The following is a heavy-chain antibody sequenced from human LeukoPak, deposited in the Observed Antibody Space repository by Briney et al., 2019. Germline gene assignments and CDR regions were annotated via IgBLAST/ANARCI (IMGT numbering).Heavy chain of an antibody. CDR3: ARGHGLNIVVVPAASQLMRWFDP. CDR2: INHSGST. D-gene: IGHD2-2*01. J-gene: IGHJ5*02. CDR1: GGSFSGYY. V-gene: IGHV4-34*01. Sequence: TSETLSLTCAVYGGSFSGYYWSWIRQPPGKGLEWIGEINHSGSTNYNPSLKSRVTISVDTSKNQFSLKLSSVTAADTAVYYCARGHGLNIVVVPAASQLMRWFDPWGQGTLVTVSS.